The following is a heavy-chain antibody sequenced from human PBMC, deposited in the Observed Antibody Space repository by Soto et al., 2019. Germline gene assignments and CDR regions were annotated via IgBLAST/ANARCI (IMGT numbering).Heavy chain of an antibody. CDR1: GGSINSDGSF. J-gene: IGHJ4*02. Sequence: SETLSLTCSVSGGSINSDGSFWGWVRQSPGKGLEWIGSLYYGGSTFYNPSLKSRVTISLDTSKNQFSLRLTSVTAADTAIYYCARGGPVVAALVTWGQGTLVTVSS. D-gene: IGHD2-15*01. V-gene: IGHV4-39*01. CDR3: ARGGPVVAALVT. CDR2: LYYGGST.